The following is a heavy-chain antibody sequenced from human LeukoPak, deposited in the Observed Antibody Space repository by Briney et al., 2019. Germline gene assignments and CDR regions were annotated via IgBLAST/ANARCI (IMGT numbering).Heavy chain of an antibody. CDR1: GGSISSSSYY. J-gene: IGHJ5*02. V-gene: IGHV4-39*01. Sequence: PSETLSLTCTVSGGSISSSSYYWGWLRQPPGKGLEWIGSIYYSGSTYYNPSLKSRVTISVDTSKNQFSLKLSSVTAADTAVYYCARHRSVYGDYLNWFDPWGQGTLVTVSS. D-gene: IGHD4-17*01. CDR2: IYYSGST. CDR3: ARHRSVYGDYLNWFDP.